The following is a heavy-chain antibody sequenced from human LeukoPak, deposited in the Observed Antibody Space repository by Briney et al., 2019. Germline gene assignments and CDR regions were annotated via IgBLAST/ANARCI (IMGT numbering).Heavy chain of an antibody. J-gene: IGHJ5*02. CDR2: IYSGGNT. D-gene: IGHD3-10*01. CDR3: AKDQSYYNWFDP. V-gene: IGHV3-53*01. CDR1: GFTVSSNY. Sequence: GGSLRLSCAASGFTVSSNYMSWVRQAPGKGLEWVSVIYSGGNTYYADSVKGRFTISRDNSKNTLYLQMNSLTAEDTAVYYCAKDQSYYNWFDPWGQGTLVTVSS.